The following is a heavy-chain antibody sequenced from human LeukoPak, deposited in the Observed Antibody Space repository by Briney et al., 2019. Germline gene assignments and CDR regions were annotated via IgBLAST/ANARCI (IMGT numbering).Heavy chain of an antibody. V-gene: IGHV1-18*01. CDR1: GYTFTTYD. CDR3: ARSSGWYAPAIDY. J-gene: IGHJ4*02. D-gene: IGHD6-19*01. CDR2: ISGSNGNR. Sequence: ASVNVSCKASGYTFTTYDFTWVRQAPGQGLEWMGWISGSNGNRNYAQKLQGRVTMTTDTSTSTAYMELRSLRSDDTAVYYWARSSGWYAPAIDYWGQGALVTVSS.